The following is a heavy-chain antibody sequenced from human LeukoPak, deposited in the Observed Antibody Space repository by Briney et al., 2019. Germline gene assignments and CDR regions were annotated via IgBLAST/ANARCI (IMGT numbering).Heavy chain of an antibody. CDR3: ARLRFDFWSGYTHPYFDY. D-gene: IGHD3-3*01. J-gene: IGHJ4*02. Sequence: SETLSLTCTVSGGSISSSSYSWGWIRQPPGKGLEWIGSIYYSGTTYDNPSLKSRVTISVDTSKIQVSLKLSSVAATDTAVYFCARLRFDFWSGYTHPYFDYWGQGTLVTVSS. CDR1: GGSISSSSYS. V-gene: IGHV4-39*01. CDR2: IYYSGTT.